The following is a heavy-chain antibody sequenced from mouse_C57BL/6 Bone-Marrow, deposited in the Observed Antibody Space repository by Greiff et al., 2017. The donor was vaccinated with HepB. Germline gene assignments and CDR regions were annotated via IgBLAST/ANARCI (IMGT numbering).Heavy chain of an antibody. J-gene: IGHJ3*01. D-gene: IGHD2-2*01. CDR1: GFNIKDDY. V-gene: IGHV14-4*01. CDR2: IDPENGDT. CDR3: TKDYYGYDGGFAY. Sequence: VHVKQSGAELVRPGASVKLSCTASGFNIKDDYMHWVKQRPEQGLEWIGWIDPENGDTEYASKFQGKATITADTSSNTAYLQLSSLTSEDTAVYYCTKDYYGYDGGFAYWGQGTLVTVSA.